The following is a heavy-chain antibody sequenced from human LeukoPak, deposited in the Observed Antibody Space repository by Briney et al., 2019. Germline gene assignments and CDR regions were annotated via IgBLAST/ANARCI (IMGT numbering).Heavy chain of an antibody. CDR1: GGSISSYY. J-gene: IGHJ4*02. CDR2: IYTSGST. CDR3: ARDLRDSSGYTNGVFDY. Sequence: SETLSLTCTVSGGSISSYYWSWIRQPAGKGLEWIGRIYTSGSTNYNPSLKSRVTISVDKSKSQFSLKLSSVTAADTAVYYCARDLRDSSGYTNGVFDYWGQGTLVTVSS. D-gene: IGHD3-22*01. V-gene: IGHV4-4*07.